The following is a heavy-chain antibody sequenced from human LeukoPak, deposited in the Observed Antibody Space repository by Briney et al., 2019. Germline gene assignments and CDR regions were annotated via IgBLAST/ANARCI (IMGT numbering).Heavy chain of an antibody. D-gene: IGHD5-24*01. V-gene: IGHV3-7*01. CDR3: ARDLGWLQSDY. J-gene: IGHJ4*02. Sequence: GGSLRLSCVASGFSFSDHWMNWFRQAPGKGLEWVATIKKDGSEQYYVDSMKGRFTISRDNVKNSVYLQINSLRVEDTAVYYCARDLGWLQSDYWGQGTLVTVSS. CDR2: IKKDGSEQ. CDR1: GFSFSDHW.